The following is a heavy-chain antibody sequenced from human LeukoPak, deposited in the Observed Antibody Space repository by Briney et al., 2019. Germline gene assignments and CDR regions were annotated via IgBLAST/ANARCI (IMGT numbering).Heavy chain of an antibody. CDR1: GGSITSSAYS. CDR2: MSYSGYT. V-gene: IGHV4-39*07. CDR3: ARGPPGGQFDP. J-gene: IGHJ5*02. Sequence: NPSETLSLTCTVSGGSITSSAYSWGWIRQPPGKGLDWIGTMSYSGYTYYNPSLKSRVTISVDTSNNQFSLKLSSVTAADTAVYYCARGPPGGQFDPWGQGTLVTVSS. D-gene: IGHD3-10*01.